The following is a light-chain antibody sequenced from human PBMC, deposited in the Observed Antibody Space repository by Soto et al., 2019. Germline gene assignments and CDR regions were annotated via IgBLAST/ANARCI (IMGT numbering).Light chain of an antibody. Sequence: AIRMTQSPSSFSASTGDRVTITCRASQGISSYLAWYQQKPGKAPKLLIYAASTLQSEVPSRFSGSGSGTDFTLTISCLYSEDFSTYYCQQYYSYPSLTFGGGTKVEIK. CDR2: AAS. J-gene: IGKJ4*01. CDR1: QGISSY. V-gene: IGKV1-8*01. CDR3: QQYYSYPSLT.